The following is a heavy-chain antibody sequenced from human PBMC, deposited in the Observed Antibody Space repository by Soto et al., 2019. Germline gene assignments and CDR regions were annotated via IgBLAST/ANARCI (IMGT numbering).Heavy chain of an antibody. CDR1: GGSISSSSYY. CDR3: ARISYYDFWSGYYGDYYGMDV. D-gene: IGHD3-3*01. V-gene: IGHV4-39*01. CDR2: IYYSGST. J-gene: IGHJ6*01. Sequence: SETLSLTXTVSGGSISSSSYYWGWIRQPPGKGLEWIGSIYYSGSTYYNPSLKSRVTISVDTSKNQFSLKLSSVTAADTAVYYCARISYYDFWSGYYGDYYGMDVWG.